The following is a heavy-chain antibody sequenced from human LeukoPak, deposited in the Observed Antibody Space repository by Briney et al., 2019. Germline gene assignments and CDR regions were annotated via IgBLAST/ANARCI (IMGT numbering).Heavy chain of an antibody. CDR2: IYTSGST. Sequence: SETLSLTCTVSGGSISSYYWSWIRQPPGKGLEWIGYIYTSGSTNYNPSLKSRVTISVDTSKNQFSLKLSSVTAADTAVYYCARHNTYCYDSSGYYYLGAFDIWGQGTMVTVSS. D-gene: IGHD3-22*01. CDR3: ARHNTYCYDSSGYYYLGAFDI. CDR1: GGSISSYY. V-gene: IGHV4-4*09. J-gene: IGHJ3*02.